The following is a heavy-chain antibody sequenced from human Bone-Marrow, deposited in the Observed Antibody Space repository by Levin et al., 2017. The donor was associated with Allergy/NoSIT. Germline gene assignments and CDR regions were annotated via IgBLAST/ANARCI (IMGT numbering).Heavy chain of an antibody. J-gene: IGHJ6*02. V-gene: IGHV4-4*07. CDR1: GGSISSYY. CDR2: IYTSGST. CDR3: ARDLWLVVTARLLAPAHYYGMDV. Sequence: SETLSLTCTVSGGSISSYYWSWIRQPAGKGLEWIGRIYTSGSTNYNPSLKSRVTMSVDTSKNQFSLKLSSVTAADTAVYYCARDLWLVVTARLLAPAHYYGMDVWGQGTTVTVSS. D-gene: IGHD2-21*02.